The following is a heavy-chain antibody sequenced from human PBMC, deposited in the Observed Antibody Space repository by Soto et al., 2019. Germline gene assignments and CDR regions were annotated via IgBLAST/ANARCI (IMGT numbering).Heavy chain of an antibody. CDR2: IIPMFGIA. J-gene: IGHJ4*02. V-gene: IGHV1-69*12. Sequence: QVQLVQSGAEVKKPESSMKVSCKAPGGTFSTYAISWVRQAPGQGLEWMGGIIPMFGIANYAQRFQDRVTITADESTNTVYMELSSLRSEDTAVYFCASGIQLWLRRINNGYSGWGQGTLVTVSS. D-gene: IGHD5-18*01. CDR3: ASGIQLWLRRINNGYSG. CDR1: GGTFSTYA.